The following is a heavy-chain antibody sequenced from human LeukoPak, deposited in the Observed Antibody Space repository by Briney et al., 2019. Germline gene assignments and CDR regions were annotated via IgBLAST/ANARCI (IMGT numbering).Heavy chain of an antibody. V-gene: IGHV1-69*04. CDR1: GGTFSSYA. CDR2: IIPILGIA. D-gene: IGHD3-22*01. Sequence: SVKVSCKASGGTFSSYAISWVRQAPGQGLEWMGRIIPILGIANYAQKFQGRVTITADKSTSTAYMELSSLRSEDTAVYYCARNYDSSGYYHYYGMDVWGQGTTVTISS. CDR3: ARNYDSSGYYHYYGMDV. J-gene: IGHJ6*02.